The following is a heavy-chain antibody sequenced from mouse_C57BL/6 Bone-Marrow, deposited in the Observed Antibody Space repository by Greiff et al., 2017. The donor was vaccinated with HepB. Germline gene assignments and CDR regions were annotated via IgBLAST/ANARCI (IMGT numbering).Heavy chain of an antibody. Sequence: EVKLVESGPGLVKPSQSLSLTCSVTGYSITSGYYWNWIRQFPGNKLEWMGYISYDGSNNYNPSLKNRISITRDTSKNQFFLKLNSVTTEDTATYYCAGYGSSWAMDYWGQGTSVTVSS. CDR3: AGYGSSWAMDY. CDR2: ISYDGSN. D-gene: IGHD1-1*01. V-gene: IGHV3-6*01. J-gene: IGHJ4*01. CDR1: GYSITSGYY.